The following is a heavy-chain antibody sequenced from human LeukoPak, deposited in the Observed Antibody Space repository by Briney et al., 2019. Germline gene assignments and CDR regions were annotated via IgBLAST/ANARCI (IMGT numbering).Heavy chain of an antibody. D-gene: IGHD4-23*01. CDR3: ATPYGGNLEWLVAFDI. Sequence: ASVKVSCKVSGYTLTELSMHWVRQAPGKGLEWMGGFDPEDGETIYAQKFQGRVTMTEDTSTDTAYMELSSLRSEDTAVYYCATPYGGNLEWLVAFDIWGQGTMVTVSS. V-gene: IGHV1-24*01. CDR1: GYTLTELS. J-gene: IGHJ3*02. CDR2: FDPEDGET.